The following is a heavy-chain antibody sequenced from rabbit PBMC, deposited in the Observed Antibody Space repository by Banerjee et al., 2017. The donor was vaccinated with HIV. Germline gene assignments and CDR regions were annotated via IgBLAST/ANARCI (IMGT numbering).Heavy chain of an antibody. CDR3: ARGARDALWGIDL. D-gene: IGHD2-1*01. Sequence: LQESGGGLFQPGGSLALSCKASGFDFSTYGVNWVRQAPGKGLEWIGCIASGRTDYASWVNGRFPISKTSSTTVTLQMTSLTAADTATYFCARGARDALWGIDLWGQGTLVTVS. J-gene: IGHJ3*01. V-gene: IGHV1S39*01. CDR2: IASGRT. CDR1: GFDFSTYG.